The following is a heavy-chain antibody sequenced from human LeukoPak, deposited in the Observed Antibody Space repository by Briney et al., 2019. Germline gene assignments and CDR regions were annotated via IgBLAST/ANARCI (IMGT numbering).Heavy chain of an antibody. Sequence: GGSLRLSCAASGFTFSDYYMSWIRQAPGKGLEWVSYISSSGSTIYYADSVKGRFTISRDNAKNSLYLQMNSLRAEDTAVYYCARDRADYYDSGSYSRYFDYWGQGSLVTVSS. V-gene: IGHV3-11*04. CDR2: ISSSGSTI. CDR1: GFTFSDYY. CDR3: ARDRADYYDSGSYSRYFDY. D-gene: IGHD3-10*01. J-gene: IGHJ4*02.